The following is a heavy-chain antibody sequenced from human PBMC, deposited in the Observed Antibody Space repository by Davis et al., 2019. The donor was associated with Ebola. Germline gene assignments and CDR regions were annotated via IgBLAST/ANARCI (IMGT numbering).Heavy chain of an antibody. D-gene: IGHD2-8*02. J-gene: IGHJ4*02. CDR1: GFTFSSYW. Sequence: GESLKISCAASGFTFSSYWMHWVRQAPGKGLVWVSRINSDGSSTSYADSVKGRFTISRDNAKNTLYLQMNSLKTEDTAVYCCTTGYCTGGVCYGTDYWGQGTLVTVSS. CDR3: TTGYCTGGVCYGTDY. V-gene: IGHV3-74*01. CDR2: INSDGSST.